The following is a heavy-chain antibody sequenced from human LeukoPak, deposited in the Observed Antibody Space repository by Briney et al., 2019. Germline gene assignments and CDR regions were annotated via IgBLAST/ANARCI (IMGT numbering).Heavy chain of an antibody. CDR1: GGSFSGYY. Sequence: SETLSLTCAVYGGSFSGYYWSWIRQPPGKGLEWIGEINHSGSTNYNPSLKSRVTISVDTSKNQFSLKLSSVTAADTAVYYCARGKGVLPYSSSSRFDPWGQGTLVTVSS. CDR2: INHSGST. J-gene: IGHJ5*02. D-gene: IGHD6-13*01. V-gene: IGHV4-34*01. CDR3: ARGKGVLPYSSSSRFDP.